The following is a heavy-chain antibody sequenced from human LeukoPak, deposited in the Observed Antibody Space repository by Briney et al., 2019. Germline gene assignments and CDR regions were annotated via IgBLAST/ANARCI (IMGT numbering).Heavy chain of an antibody. CDR2: IYYSGST. V-gene: IGHV4-39*01. J-gene: IGHJ4*02. CDR3: ARLPLGYYGSGSYYRYRASFDY. CDR1: GGSISSSSYY. D-gene: IGHD3-10*01. Sequence: SSETLSLTCTVSGGSISSSSYYWGWIRQPPGKGLEWIGSIYYSGSTYYNPSLKSRVTISVDTSKNQFSLKLSSVTAADTAVYYCARLPLGYYGSGSYYRYRASFDYWGQGTLVTVSS.